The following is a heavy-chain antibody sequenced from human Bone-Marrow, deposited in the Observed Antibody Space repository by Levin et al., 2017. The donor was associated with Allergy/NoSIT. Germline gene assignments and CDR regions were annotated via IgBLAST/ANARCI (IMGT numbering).Heavy chain of an antibody. CDR2: IYYSGTT. V-gene: IGHV4-39*01. D-gene: IGHD3-10*01. CDR1: GGSIISSTYY. Sequence: SETLSLTCTVSGGSIISSTYYWVWIRQPPGKLLEWIGSIYYSGTTHYNPSLKSRVTISVDTSKNQFSLKVSSVTAADTAVYYCARSYGSGSYTPYYGMDVWGHGTTVIVSS. CDR3: ARSYGSGSYTPYYGMDV. J-gene: IGHJ6*02.